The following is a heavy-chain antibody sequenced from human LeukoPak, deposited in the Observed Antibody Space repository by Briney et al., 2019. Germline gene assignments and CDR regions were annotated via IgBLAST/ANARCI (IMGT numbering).Heavy chain of an antibody. CDR2: ISNSGSTR. V-gene: IGHV3-11*01. CDR3: AAELYGVYTDCCTFHL. Sequence: GGSLRLSCAASGFTFSDYFMSWIRQAPGKALEWISFISNSGSTRYYADSVKGRFTISRDNAKNSLYLQMNSLRAEDSAVYYCAAELYGVYTDCCTFHLWGQGTMVTVSS. J-gene: IGHJ3*01. D-gene: IGHD4-17*01. CDR1: GFTFSDYF.